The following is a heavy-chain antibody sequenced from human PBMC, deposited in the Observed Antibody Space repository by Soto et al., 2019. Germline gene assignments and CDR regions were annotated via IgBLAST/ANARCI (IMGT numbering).Heavy chain of an antibody. D-gene: IGHD6-19*01. CDR1: GGTFNSYT. CDR2: IIPILGIA. Sequence: SLKVSCKASGGTFNSYTISWVRQAPGQGLEWMGRIIPILGIANYAQKFQGRVTITADKSTSTAYMELSSLRSEDTAVYYCAREERYSSGWHFDYWGQGTLVPVSS. V-gene: IGHV1-69*04. CDR3: AREERYSSGWHFDY. J-gene: IGHJ4*02.